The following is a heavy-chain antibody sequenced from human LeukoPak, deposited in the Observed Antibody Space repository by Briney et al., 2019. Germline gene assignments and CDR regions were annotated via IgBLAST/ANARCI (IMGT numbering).Heavy chain of an antibody. Sequence: SETQSLTCTVSGGSISSYYWSWIRQPPRKGLEWIGYIYYSGSTNYNPSLKSRVTISVDTSKNQFSLKLRSVTAADTAVYYCARVTGYVIEDYFDYWGQGTLVTVSS. CDR3: ARVTGYVIEDYFDY. D-gene: IGHD3-22*01. V-gene: IGHV4-59*01. CDR2: IYYSGST. J-gene: IGHJ4*02. CDR1: GGSISSYY.